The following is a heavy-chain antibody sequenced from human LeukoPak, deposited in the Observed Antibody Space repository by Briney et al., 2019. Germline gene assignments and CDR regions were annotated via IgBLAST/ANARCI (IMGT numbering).Heavy chain of an antibody. V-gene: IGHV4-59*01. CDR1: GGSISSYY. CDR2: IYYSGST. J-gene: IGHJ5*02. CDR3: ARGLSVVVAEPWFDP. D-gene: IGHD2-15*01. Sequence: PSETLSLTCTVSGGSISSYYWSWIRQPPGKGLEWIGYIYYSGSTNYNPSLKSRVTISVDTSKNQLSLKLSSVTAADTAVYYCARGLSVVVAEPWFDPWGQGTLVTVSS.